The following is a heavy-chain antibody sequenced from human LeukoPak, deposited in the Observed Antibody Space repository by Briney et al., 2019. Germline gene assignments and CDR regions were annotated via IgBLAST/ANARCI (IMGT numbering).Heavy chain of an antibody. CDR3: ARHDGSIGYWPLGY. CDR1: GGSISSYY. CDR2: IYYSGST. J-gene: IGHJ4*02. V-gene: IGHV4-59*08. Sequence: SETLSLTCTVSGGSISSYYWSWIRQPPGKGLEWIGYIYYSGSTNYNPSLKSRVPISVNTSKNQFSLKLSSVAAADTAVYYCARHDGSIGYWPLGYWGQGTLVTVSS. D-gene: IGHD3-22*01.